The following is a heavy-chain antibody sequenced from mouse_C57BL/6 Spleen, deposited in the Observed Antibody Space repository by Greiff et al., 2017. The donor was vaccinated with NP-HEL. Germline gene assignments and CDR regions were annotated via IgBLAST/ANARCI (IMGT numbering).Heavy chain of an antibody. D-gene: IGHD2-12*01. CDR3: ARSNYSWAWFAY. CDR1: GYTFTSYW. Sequence: VQLQESGAELVKPGASVKLSCKASGYTFTSYWMHWVKQRPGQGLEWIGMIHPNSGSTNYNEKFKSKATLTVDKSSSTAYMQLSSLTSEDSAVYYCARSNYSWAWFAYWGQGTLVTVSA. V-gene: IGHV1-64*01. CDR2: IHPNSGST. J-gene: IGHJ3*01.